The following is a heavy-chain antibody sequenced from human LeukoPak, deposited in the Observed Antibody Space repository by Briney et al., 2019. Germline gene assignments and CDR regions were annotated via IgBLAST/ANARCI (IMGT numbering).Heavy chain of an antibody. CDR1: GYTFTSYD. D-gene: IGHD3-3*01. J-gene: IGHJ6*02. Sequence: ASVKVSCKAFGYTFTSYDSNWVGQATGQGLEWMGWMNPNSGNTGYAQKFQGRVTITRNTSISTAYMELTSLSSEDTAVYYCARGFLVPGLSYYYYYYGMDVWGQGTTVTVSS. V-gene: IGHV1-8*02. CDR3: ARGFLVPGLSYYYYYYGMDV. CDR2: MNPNSGNT.